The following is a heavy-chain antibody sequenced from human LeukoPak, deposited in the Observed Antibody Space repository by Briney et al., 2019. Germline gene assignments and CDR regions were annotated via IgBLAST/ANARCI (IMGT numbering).Heavy chain of an antibody. J-gene: IGHJ4*02. CDR1: GFTFSSYA. D-gene: IGHD5-12*01. V-gene: IGHV3-30-3*01. Sequence: PGGSLRLSCAASGFTFSSYAMHWVRQAPGKGLEWVAVISYDGSNKYYADSVKGRFTISRDNSKNTLYLQMNSLRAEDTAVYYCARDGGYSGYDGHPDYWGQGTLVTVSS. CDR3: ARDGGYSGYDGHPDY. CDR2: ISYDGSNK.